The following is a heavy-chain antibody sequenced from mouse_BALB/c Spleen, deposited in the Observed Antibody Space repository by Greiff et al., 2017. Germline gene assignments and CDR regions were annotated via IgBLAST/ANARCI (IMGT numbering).Heavy chain of an antibody. D-gene: IGHD2-1*01. Sequence: VQGVESGPDLVAPSQSLSITCTVSGFSLTSYGVHWVRQPPGKGLEWLVVIWSDGSTTYNSALKSRLSISKDNSKSQVFLKMNSLQTDDTAMYYCARHYGNYVSAMDYWGQGTSVTVSS. CDR3: ARHYGNYVSAMDY. CDR1: GFSLTSYG. V-gene: IGHV2-6-2*01. CDR2: IWSDGST. J-gene: IGHJ4*01.